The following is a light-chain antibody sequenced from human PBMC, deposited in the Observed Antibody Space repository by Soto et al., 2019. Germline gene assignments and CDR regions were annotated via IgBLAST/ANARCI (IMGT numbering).Light chain of an antibody. CDR2: GTS. CDR3: QQYISWT. Sequence: EIVLTQSPGTLSVSPGERATLSSRASQTISSNNLAWYQQKPGQAPSLLIYGTSSRATGIPDRFSGSGSGTDFTLTISRLEPEDSAIYYCQQYISWTFGQGTKVEI. V-gene: IGKV3-20*01. J-gene: IGKJ1*01. CDR1: QTISSNN.